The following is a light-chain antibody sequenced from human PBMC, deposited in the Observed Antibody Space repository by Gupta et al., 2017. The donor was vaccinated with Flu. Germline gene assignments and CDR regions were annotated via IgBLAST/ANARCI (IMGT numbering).Light chain of an antibody. J-gene: IGLJ1*01. Sequence: VTISCSGSNSNIGSNTVNWYQQVPGTAPNLLMYGNNQRPSGVPDRFSGSKSGTSAALAISGLQSEDEADYYCEAWDDSLNGHYVFGTGTKVTVL. V-gene: IGLV1-44*01. CDR1: NSNIGSNT. CDR3: EAWDDSLNGHYV. CDR2: GNN.